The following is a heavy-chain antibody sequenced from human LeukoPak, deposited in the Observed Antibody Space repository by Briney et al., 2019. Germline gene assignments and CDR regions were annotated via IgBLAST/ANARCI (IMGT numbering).Heavy chain of an antibody. J-gene: IGHJ6*04. CDR3: ARLSTIVATINVDYYYGMDV. CDR2: IMPIFGTA. Sequence: SVKVSCKASGGTFSSYAISWVRQAPGQGLEWMGGIMPIFGTASYAQKFQGRVTITADKSTSTAYMELSSLRSEDTAVYYCARLSTIVATINVDYYYGMDVWGKGTTVTVSS. D-gene: IGHD5-12*01. CDR1: GGTFSSYA. V-gene: IGHV1-69*06.